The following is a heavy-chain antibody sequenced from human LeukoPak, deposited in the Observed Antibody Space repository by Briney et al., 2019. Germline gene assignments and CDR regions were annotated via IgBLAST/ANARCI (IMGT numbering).Heavy chain of an antibody. J-gene: IGHJ4*02. D-gene: IGHD2-2*01. V-gene: IGHV1-18*01. CDR3: ARAVVVVPAAIPWYWFDY. CDR2: ISAYNGNT. Sequence: GASVKVSCKVSGYTLTELSMHWVRQAPGQGLEWMGWISAYNGNTNYAQKLQGRVTMTTDTSTSTAYMELRSLRSDDTAVYYRARAVVVVPAAIPWYWFDYWGQGTLVTVSS. CDR1: GYTLTELS.